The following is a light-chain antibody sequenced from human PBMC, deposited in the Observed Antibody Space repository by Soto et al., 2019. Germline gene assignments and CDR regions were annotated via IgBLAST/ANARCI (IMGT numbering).Light chain of an antibody. J-gene: IGLJ3*02. CDR2: EVS. CDR3: SSYTTSTTRV. V-gene: IGLV2-14*03. CDR1: SSDVGGYNF. Sequence: QSVLTQPPSASGSPGQSVTISCTGTSSDVGGYNFVSWYQQHPGKAPKLVIYEVSNWPSGVSNRFSGSKSGNTASLTISGLQAEDEADYYCSSYTTSTTRVFGGGTKLTVL.